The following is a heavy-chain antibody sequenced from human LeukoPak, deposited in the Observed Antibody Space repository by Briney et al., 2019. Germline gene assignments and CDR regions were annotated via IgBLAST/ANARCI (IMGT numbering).Heavy chain of an antibody. CDR3: AKDRVVVIAIDDAFDI. J-gene: IGHJ3*02. CDR1: GFTFSSYA. CDR2: ISYDGSNK. D-gene: IGHD2-21*01. Sequence: GGSLRLSCAASGFTFSSYAMHWVRQAPGKGLEGVAVISYDGSNKYYADSVKGRSTISRDNSKNTLYLQMNSLRAEDTAVYYCAKDRVVVIAIDDAFDIWGQRTMVTVSS. V-gene: IGHV3-30-3*01.